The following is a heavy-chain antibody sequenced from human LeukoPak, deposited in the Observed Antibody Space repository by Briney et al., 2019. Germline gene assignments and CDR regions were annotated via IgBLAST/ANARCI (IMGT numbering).Heavy chain of an antibody. CDR1: GFTFSSYS. D-gene: IGHD5-18*01. CDR2: ISSSSSTI. Sequence: PGGSLRLSCAASGFTFSSYSMNWVRQAPGKGLEWVSYISSSSSTIYYADSVKGRFTISRDNAKNSLYLQMNSLRAEDTAVYYCARERVGYSYGKGSYFDYWGQGTLVTVSS. CDR3: ARERVGYSYGKGSYFDY. J-gene: IGHJ4*02. V-gene: IGHV3-48*01.